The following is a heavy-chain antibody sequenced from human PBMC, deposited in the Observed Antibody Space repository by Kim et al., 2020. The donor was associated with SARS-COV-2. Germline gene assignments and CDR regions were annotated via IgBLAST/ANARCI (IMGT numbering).Heavy chain of an antibody. J-gene: IGHJ4*02. D-gene: IGHD1-26*01. Sequence: GGSLRLSCAASGFTFSSYAMSWVRQAPGKGLEWVSAISGSGGSTYYADSVKGRFTISRDNSKNTLYLQMNSLRAEDTAVYYCATPRESGSYFARHYYFDYWGQGTLVTVSS. V-gene: IGHV3-23*01. CDR1: GFTFSSYA. CDR3: ATPRESGSYFARHYYFDY. CDR2: ISGSGGST.